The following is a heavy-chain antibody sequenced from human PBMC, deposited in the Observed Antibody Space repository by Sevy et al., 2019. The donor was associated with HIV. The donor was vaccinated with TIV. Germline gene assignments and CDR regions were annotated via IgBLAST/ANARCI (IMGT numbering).Heavy chain of an antibody. CDR2: ISWNSGSI. V-gene: IGHV3-9*01. Sequence: GGSLRLSCAASGFTFDDYAMHWVRQAPGKGLEWVSGISWNSGSIGYADSVKGRFTISRDNAKNSLYLQMNSLRAEDTALCYCAKDYSSGDPFNYYGMDVWGQGTTVTVSS. D-gene: IGHD6-19*01. J-gene: IGHJ6*02. CDR3: AKDYSSGDPFNYYGMDV. CDR1: GFTFDDYA.